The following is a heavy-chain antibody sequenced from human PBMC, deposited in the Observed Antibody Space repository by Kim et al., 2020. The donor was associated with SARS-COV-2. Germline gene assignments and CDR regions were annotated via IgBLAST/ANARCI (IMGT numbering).Heavy chain of an antibody. CDR3: ARHRGYYYYDMDV. D-gene: IGHD1-26*01. CDR1: GYSFTSYW. Sequence: GESLKISCKGSGYSFTSYWIGWGRQMPGKGLEWMGIIYPGDSDTRYSPSFQGPVTISADKSISTSYLQWSSLKASDTAMYYCARHRGYYYYDMDVWGKGTTVTVSS. V-gene: IGHV5-51*01. J-gene: IGHJ6*03. CDR2: IYPGDSDT.